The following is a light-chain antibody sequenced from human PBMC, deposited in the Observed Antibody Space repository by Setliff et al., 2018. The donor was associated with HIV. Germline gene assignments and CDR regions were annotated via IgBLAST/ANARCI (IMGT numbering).Light chain of an antibody. CDR2: DVT. CDR3: ASYTSSSTSYV. Sequence: QSALTQPASVSGSPGQSINISCAGTSSDVGGYNYVSWYQHHPGKAPKLMIYDVTNRPSGVSTRFSGSKSGSTASLTISGLQPEDEADYYCASYTSSSTSYVFGTGTKVTVL. V-gene: IGLV2-14*03. J-gene: IGLJ1*01. CDR1: SSDVGGYNY.